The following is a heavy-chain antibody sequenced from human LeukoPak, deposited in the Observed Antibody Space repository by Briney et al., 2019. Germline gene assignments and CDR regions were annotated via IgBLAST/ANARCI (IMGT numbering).Heavy chain of an antibody. D-gene: IGHD2-21*02. CDR1: GGSISSSNW. V-gene: IGHV4-4*02. CDR3: ARGLGDNPGAFDI. CDR2: IYHSGST. Sequence: LETLSLTCAVSGGSISSSNWWSWVRQPPGKGLEWIGEIYHSGSTNYNPSLKSRVTISVDKSKNQFSLKLSSVTAADTAVYYCARGLGDNPGAFDIWGQGTMVSVSS. J-gene: IGHJ3*02.